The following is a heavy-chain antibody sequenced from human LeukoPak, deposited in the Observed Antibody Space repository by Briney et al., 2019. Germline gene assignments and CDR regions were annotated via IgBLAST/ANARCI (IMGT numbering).Heavy chain of an antibody. CDR2: IYNSGST. CDR1: GGSISSSSYY. J-gene: IGHJ6*03. CDR3: ARHSYGDYSRYYYYMDV. V-gene: IGHV4-39*01. Sequence: SETLSLTCTVSGGSISSSSYYWGWIRQPPGKGLEWIGSIYNSGSTYYNSSLKSRVTISVDTSKNQFSLKLSSVTAADTAVYYCARHSYGDYSRYYYYMDVWGKGTTVTVSS. D-gene: IGHD4-17*01.